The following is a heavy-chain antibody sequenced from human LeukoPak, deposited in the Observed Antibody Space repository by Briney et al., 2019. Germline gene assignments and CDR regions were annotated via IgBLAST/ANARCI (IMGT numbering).Heavy chain of an antibody. CDR3: AADGVVVAATSSPHYYYYGMDV. J-gene: IGHJ6*02. D-gene: IGHD2-15*01. V-gene: IGHV1-58*02. Sequence: GASVKVSCKASGFTFTSSAMQWVRQARGQRLEWIGWIVVGSGNTNYAQKFQERVTITRDMSTSTAYMELSSPRSEDTAVYYCAADGVVVAATSSPHYYYYGMDVWGQGTTVTVSS. CDR1: GFTFTSSA. CDR2: IVVGSGNT.